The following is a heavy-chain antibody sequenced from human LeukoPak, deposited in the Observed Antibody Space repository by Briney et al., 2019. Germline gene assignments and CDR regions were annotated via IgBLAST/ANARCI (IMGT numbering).Heavy chain of an antibody. CDR1: GGSISSSSYY. D-gene: IGHD3-22*01. CDR3: ARESGYYEY. Sequence: SETLSLTCTVSGGSISSSSYYWGWIRQPPGKGLEWIGSIYYSGSAYYNPSLKSRVTISVDTSKNQFSLKLSSVTAADTAVYYCARESGYYEYWGQGTLVTVSS. J-gene: IGHJ4*02. V-gene: IGHV4-39*02. CDR2: IYYSGSA.